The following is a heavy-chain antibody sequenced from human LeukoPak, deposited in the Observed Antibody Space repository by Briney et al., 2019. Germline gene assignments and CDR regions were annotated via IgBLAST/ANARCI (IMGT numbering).Heavy chain of an antibody. V-gene: IGHV3-9*01. Sequence: PGGSLRLSCAASGFTFSSYEMNWVRQAPGKGLEWVSGISWNSGSIGYADSVKGRFTIPRDNAKNSLYLQMNSLRAEDTALYYCAKDRAYSGSYLDYWGQGTLVTVSS. J-gene: IGHJ4*02. D-gene: IGHD1-26*01. CDR3: AKDRAYSGSYLDY. CDR2: ISWNSGSI. CDR1: GFTFSSYE.